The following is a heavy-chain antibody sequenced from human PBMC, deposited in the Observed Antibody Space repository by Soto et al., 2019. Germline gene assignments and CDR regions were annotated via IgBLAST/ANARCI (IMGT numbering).Heavy chain of an antibody. V-gene: IGHV3-21*01. D-gene: IGHD2-15*01. J-gene: IGHJ4*02. CDR3: ARGEYCSGGSCYSFDY. CDR2: ISSSSSYI. Sequence: EVQLVESGGGLVKPGGSLRLSCAASGFTFSSYSMNWVRQAPGKGLEWVSSISSSSSYIYYADSVKGRFTISRDNAKNSLYLQMNSLRAEDTAVYYCARGEYCSGGSCYSFDYCGQGTLVTVSS. CDR1: GFTFSSYS.